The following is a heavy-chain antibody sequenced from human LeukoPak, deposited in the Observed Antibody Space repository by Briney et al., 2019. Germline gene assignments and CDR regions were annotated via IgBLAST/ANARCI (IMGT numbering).Heavy chain of an antibody. V-gene: IGHV1-18*01. CDR1: GYTVTIYG. CDR2: ISVYNGNT. CDR3: ARGIRDYYFDY. Sequence: ASVKVSCKASGYTVTIYGISWVRLAPGQGLEWMGWISVYNGNTNYAQKLQGRVTMTTDTSTRTAYLELRSLRPDDTAVYYCARGIRDYYFDYWGQGTLVTVSS. D-gene: IGHD5-18*01. J-gene: IGHJ4*02.